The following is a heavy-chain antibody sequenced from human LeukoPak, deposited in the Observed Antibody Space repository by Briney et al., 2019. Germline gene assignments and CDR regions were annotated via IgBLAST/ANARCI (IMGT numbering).Heavy chain of an antibody. D-gene: IGHD6-13*01. V-gene: IGHV3-30*02. CDR2: IRYDGSDR. CDR1: GFTFSSYG. CDR3: AKKPSSSLRTPYYYYYYMDV. J-gene: IGHJ6*03. Sequence: PGGSLRLSCAASGFTFSSYGMYWVRQAPGEGLEWVAFIRYDGSDRYYADSVKGRFTISRDNSKNMLYLQMSSLRAEDTAVYHCAKKPSSSLRTPYYYYYYMDVWGTGTTVTISS.